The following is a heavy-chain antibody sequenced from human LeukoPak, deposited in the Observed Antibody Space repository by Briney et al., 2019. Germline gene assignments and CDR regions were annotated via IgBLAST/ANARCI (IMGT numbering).Heavy chain of an antibody. J-gene: IGHJ4*02. V-gene: IGHV4-4*07. CDR3: ARGGIAAAGTSFDY. CDR2: IYASGNT. CDR1: GGSISSYY. D-gene: IGHD6-13*01. Sequence: SETLSLTCTVPGGSISSYYWSWIRQPAGKGLEWIGRIYASGNTNYNPSLKSRVTISVDTSKNQFSLKLSSVTAADTAVYYCARGGIAAAGTSFDYWGQGTLVTVSS.